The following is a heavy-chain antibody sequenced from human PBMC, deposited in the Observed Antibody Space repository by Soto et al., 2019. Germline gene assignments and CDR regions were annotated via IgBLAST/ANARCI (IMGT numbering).Heavy chain of an antibody. CDR3: ARYGGDFYGSGRTVDP. D-gene: IGHD3-10*01. J-gene: IGHJ5*02. CDR1: GYTFTNYG. CDR2: ISAYSGDT. V-gene: IGHV1-18*01. Sequence: QVHLVQSGAEVKKPGASVKVSCKASGYTFTNYGISWVRQAPGQGLEWMGWISAYSGDTNYAQNFQGRVTMTQDTSTSTAYMELRSLRSDDTAVYYCARYGGDFYGSGRTVDPWGQGTRVTVSS.